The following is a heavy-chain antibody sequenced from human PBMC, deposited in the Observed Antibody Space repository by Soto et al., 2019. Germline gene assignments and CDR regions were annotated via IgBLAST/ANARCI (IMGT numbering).Heavy chain of an antibody. Sequence: ASVKVSCKASGYTFTSYGISWVRQAPGQGLEGMGWISAYNGNTNYAQKLQGRVTMTTDTSTSTAYMELRSLRSDDTAVYYCARDERIFGVVIILNYYYGMDVWGQGTTVTVSS. J-gene: IGHJ6*02. CDR2: ISAYNGNT. CDR3: ARDERIFGVVIILNYYYGMDV. D-gene: IGHD3-3*01. CDR1: GYTFTSYG. V-gene: IGHV1-18*01.